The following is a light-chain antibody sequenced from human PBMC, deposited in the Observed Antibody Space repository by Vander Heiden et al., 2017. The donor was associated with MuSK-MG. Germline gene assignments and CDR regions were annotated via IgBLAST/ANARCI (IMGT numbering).Light chain of an antibody. CDR1: QSLSDW. Sequence: DIQMTQSPSTLSASVGDRVTITCRASQSLSDWLAWYQQKPGKAPKLLIYKASSLESGVPSRFSGSGSGTEFTLTISSRQPDDFATYYCQQYSSYSRWTFGQGTRVEIK. V-gene: IGKV1-5*03. J-gene: IGKJ1*01. CDR3: QQYSSYSRWT. CDR2: KAS.